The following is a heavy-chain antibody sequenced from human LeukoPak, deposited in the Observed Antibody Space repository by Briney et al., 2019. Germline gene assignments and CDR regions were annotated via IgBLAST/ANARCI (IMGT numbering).Heavy chain of an antibody. CDR2: INWNGGST. V-gene: IGHV3-20*04. CDR1: GFTFDDYG. Sequence: GGSLRLSCAASGFTFDDYGMSWVRQAPGKGLEWVSGINWNGGSTGYADSVKGRFTISRDNADNTLYLQMNSLTAEDTAVYYCAREGSGTNDYWGQGSLVTVSS. D-gene: IGHD3-10*01. CDR3: AREGSGTNDY. J-gene: IGHJ4*02.